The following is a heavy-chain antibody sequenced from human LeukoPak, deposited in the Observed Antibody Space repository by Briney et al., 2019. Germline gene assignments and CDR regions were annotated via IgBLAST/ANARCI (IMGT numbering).Heavy chain of an antibody. CDR3: AKLDPTGDVC. CDR2: ISHDAKNK. V-gene: IGHV3-30*18. D-gene: IGHD2-8*02. J-gene: IGHJ4*02. CDR1: GFTFSGYG. Sequence: PGGSLRLSCAASGFTFSGYGMEWVRQAPGKGLEWVTIISHDAKNKYYADSVKGRFTISRDNSKNTLYLQMNSLRPEDTGVYFCAKLDPTGDVCWGQGTLVTVSS.